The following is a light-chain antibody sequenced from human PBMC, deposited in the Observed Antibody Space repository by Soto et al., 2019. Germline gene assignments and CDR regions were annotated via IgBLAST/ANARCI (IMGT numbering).Light chain of an antibody. CDR3: STWDDSLNGWV. Sequence: QSALTQPASVSGSPGQSITISCTGTSSDVGGYNYVSWYQQQAGKAPKLIIHEVSNRPSGVSNRFSGSRSGTSASLAISGLQSDDEAVYFCSTWDDSLNGWVFGGGTKLTVL. J-gene: IGLJ3*02. CDR2: EVS. V-gene: IGLV2-14*01. CDR1: SSDVGGYNY.